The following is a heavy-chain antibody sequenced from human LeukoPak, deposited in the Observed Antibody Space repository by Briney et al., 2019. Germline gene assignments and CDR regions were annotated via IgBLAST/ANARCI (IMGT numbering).Heavy chain of an antibody. J-gene: IGHJ4*02. Sequence: SETLSLTCTVSGGSISSYYWSWIRQPPGKGLEWIGYIYYSGSTNYNPSLKSRVTMSVDTSKNQFSLKLSSVTAADTAVYYCAREDSSSWPPLYYFDYWGQGTLVTVSS. V-gene: IGHV4-59*12. CDR2: IYYSGST. D-gene: IGHD6-13*01. CDR1: GGSISSYY. CDR3: AREDSSSWPPLYYFDY.